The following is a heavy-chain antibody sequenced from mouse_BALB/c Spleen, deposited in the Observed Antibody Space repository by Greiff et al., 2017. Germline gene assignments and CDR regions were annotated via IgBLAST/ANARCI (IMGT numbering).Heavy chain of an antibody. CDR2: IDPYYGGT. Sequence: EVKLQESGPELEKPGASVKISCKASGYSFTGYNMNWVKQSNGKSLEWIGNIDPYYGGTSYNQKFKGKATLTVDKSSSTAYMQLKSLTSEDSAVYYCARGEGLGLTYAMDYWGQGTSVTVSS. J-gene: IGHJ4*01. CDR1: GYSFTGYN. V-gene: IGHV1-39*01. CDR3: ARGEGLGLTYAMDY. D-gene: IGHD3-1*01.